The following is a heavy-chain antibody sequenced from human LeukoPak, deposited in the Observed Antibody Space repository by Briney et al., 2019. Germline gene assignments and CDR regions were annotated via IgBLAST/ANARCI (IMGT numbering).Heavy chain of an antibody. CDR3: AKVRTEGFEGHDIAAAGISWFDP. CDR2: ISGSGGST. D-gene: IGHD6-13*01. Sequence: GGSLRLSCAASGFTFSSYAMSWVRQAPGKGLEWVSAISGSGGSTYYADSVKGRFTISRDNSKNTLYLQMNSLRAEDTAVYYCAKVRTEGFEGHDIAAAGISWFDPWGQGTLVTVSS. J-gene: IGHJ5*02. V-gene: IGHV3-23*01. CDR1: GFTFSSYA.